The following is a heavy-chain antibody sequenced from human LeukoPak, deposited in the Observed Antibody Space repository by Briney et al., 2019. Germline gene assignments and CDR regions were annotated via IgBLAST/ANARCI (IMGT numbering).Heavy chain of an antibody. J-gene: IGHJ5*02. Sequence: GSLRLSCAASGFTFDSYSMSWVRQAPGKGLEWVSYITSGSSTIYYPDSVKGRFTISRDNAKNSLYLQMNSLRAADTAVYYCGRDRLIGGLDPWGQGTLVTVSS. CDR2: ITSGSSTI. D-gene: IGHD3-3*01. CDR1: GFTFDSYS. CDR3: GRDRLIGGLDP. V-gene: IGHV3-48*04.